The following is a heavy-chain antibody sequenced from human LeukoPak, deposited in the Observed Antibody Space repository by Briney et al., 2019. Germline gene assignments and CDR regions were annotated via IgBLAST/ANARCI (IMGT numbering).Heavy chain of an antibody. J-gene: IGHJ5*02. V-gene: IGHV3-74*01. CDR2: INTDGSST. CDR3: ARGATIFGVVNYNWFDP. CDR1: GFTFSSYW. Sequence: GGSLRLSCADSGFTFSSYWMHWVRQAPGKGLVWVSRINTDGSSTSYADSVKGRFTISRDNAKTTLYLQMNSLRAEDTAVYYCARGATIFGVVNYNWFDPWGQGTLVTVSS. D-gene: IGHD3-3*01.